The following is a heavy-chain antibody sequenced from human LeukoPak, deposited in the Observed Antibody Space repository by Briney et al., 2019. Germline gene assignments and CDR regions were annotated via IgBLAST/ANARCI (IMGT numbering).Heavy chain of an antibody. Sequence: ASVKVSCKXSGYIFTNYGITWVRQAPGQGLEWMGGIIPIFGTANYAQKFQGRVTITTDESTSTAYMELSSLRSEDTAVYYCAREGAARPPYNWFDPWGQGTLVTVSS. CDR3: AREGAARPPYNWFDP. V-gene: IGHV1-69*05. CDR2: IIPIFGTA. D-gene: IGHD6-6*01. J-gene: IGHJ5*02. CDR1: GYIFTNYG.